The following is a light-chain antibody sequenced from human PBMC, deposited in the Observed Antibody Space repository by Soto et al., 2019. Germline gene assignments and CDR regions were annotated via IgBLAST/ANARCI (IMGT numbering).Light chain of an antibody. CDR3: CSYAGSYPYV. CDR2: DVS. CDR1: SSDVGGYNY. J-gene: IGLJ1*01. V-gene: IGLV2-11*01. Sequence: QSALTQPRSVSGSLGQSVTISCTGTSSDVGGYNYVSWYQQHPGKAPKLMIYDVSKRPSGVPDRFSGSKSGNTASLTISGLQAEDEADYYCCSYAGSYPYVFGTGTKLTVL.